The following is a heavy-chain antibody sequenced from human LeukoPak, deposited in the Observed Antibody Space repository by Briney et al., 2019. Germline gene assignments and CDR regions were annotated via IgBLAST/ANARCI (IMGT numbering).Heavy chain of an antibody. CDR2: ISYDGSNK. Sequence: GGSLRLSCAASGFTFSSYGMHWVRQAPGKGLEWVAVISYDGSNKYYADSVKSRFTISRDNSKNTLYLQMNSLRAEDTAVYYCAKDPYRASSGLVDYWGQGTLVTVSS. J-gene: IGHJ4*02. D-gene: IGHD5-12*01. V-gene: IGHV3-30*18. CDR3: AKDPYRASSGLVDY. CDR1: GFTFSSYG.